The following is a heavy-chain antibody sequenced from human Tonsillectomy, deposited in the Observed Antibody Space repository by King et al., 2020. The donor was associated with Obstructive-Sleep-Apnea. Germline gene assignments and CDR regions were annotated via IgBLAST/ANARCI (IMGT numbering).Heavy chain of an antibody. D-gene: IGHD3-10*01. V-gene: IGHV3-30*03. CDR2: ILYDGSNT. J-gene: IGHJ4*02. CDR3: ASPDGSGSHPPYYAY. CDR1: GYTISNYG. Sequence: VQLVESGGGVVQPGRSLRLSCAASGYTISNYGMHCVRQAPGKGREWGAIILYDGSNTYYPDSVKGRFTISRDNSKNTLNLQMNSLRSEDTAVYYFASPDGSGSHPPYYAYWGQGTLVTVSS.